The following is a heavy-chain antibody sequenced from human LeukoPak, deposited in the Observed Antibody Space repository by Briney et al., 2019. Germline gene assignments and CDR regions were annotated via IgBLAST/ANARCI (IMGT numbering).Heavy chain of an antibody. CDR3: AKDPAAIAVAGNGWFDP. CDR2: ISGSGGST. V-gene: IGHV3-23*01. Sequence: GGSLRLSCAASGFTFSSYAMSWVRQAPGKGLEWVSAISGSGGSTYYADSVKGRFTISRDNSKNTLYLQMNSLRAEDTAVYYCAKDPAAIAVAGNGWFDPWGQGTLVTVSS. D-gene: IGHD6-19*01. J-gene: IGHJ5*02. CDR1: GFTFSSYA.